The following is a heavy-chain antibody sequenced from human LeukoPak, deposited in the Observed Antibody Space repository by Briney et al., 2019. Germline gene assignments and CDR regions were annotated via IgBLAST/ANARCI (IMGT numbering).Heavy chain of an antibody. Sequence: SETLSLTCAVSGGSVSRSNWWNWVRQPPGKGLEWIGEIHHSGSTNYNPSLKSRVTISVDKSKNQFSLKLSSVTAADTAVYYCARTEAFCSDTSCSNWFDPWGQGTLVTVSS. J-gene: IGHJ5*02. V-gene: IGHV4-4*02. CDR2: IHHSGST. D-gene: IGHD2-2*01. CDR3: ARTEAFCSDTSCSNWFDP. CDR1: GGSVSRSNW.